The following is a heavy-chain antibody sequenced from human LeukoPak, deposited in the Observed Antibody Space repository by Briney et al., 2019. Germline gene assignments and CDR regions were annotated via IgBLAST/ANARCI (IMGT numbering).Heavy chain of an antibody. CDR1: GGTFSSYA. CDR3: ARVDQGGLPGPGDY. D-gene: IGHD1-26*01. Sequence: SVKVSCKASGGTFSSYAISWVRQAPGQGLEWMGRIIPILGIANYAQKFQGRVTITADKSTSTAYMELSSLRSDDTAVYYCARVDQGGLPGPGDYWGQGTLVTVSS. V-gene: IGHV1-69*04. J-gene: IGHJ4*02. CDR2: IIPILGIA.